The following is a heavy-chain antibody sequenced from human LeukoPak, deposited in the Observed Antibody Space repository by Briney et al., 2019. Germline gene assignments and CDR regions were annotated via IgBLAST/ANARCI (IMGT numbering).Heavy chain of an antibody. CDR3: ASSSWFGPYYFDY. D-gene: IGHD3-10*01. J-gene: IGHJ4*02. CDR1: GYSFTSYC. Sequence: GESLKISCKGSGYSFTSYCIGWVRQMPGKGLEWMVIIYPGDSDTRYSPSFQGQVTISADKSISTAYLQWSSLKASDTAMYYCASSSWFGPYYFDYWGQGTLVTVSS. CDR2: IYPGDSDT. V-gene: IGHV5-51*01.